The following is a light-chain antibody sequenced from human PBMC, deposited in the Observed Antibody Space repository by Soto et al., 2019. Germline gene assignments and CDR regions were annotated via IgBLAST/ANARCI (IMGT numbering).Light chain of an antibody. CDR1: QSISSY. CDR2: AAS. Sequence: DIQMTQSPSSLSASVGDRVTITCRASQSISSYLNWYQQKPGKAPKLRSYAASSLQRGVPSRFSGSGSGTDVTLTISSLQPEDFATYYCQQSNTYSWTFGQGTKVDIK. V-gene: IGKV1-39*01. CDR3: QQSNTYSWT. J-gene: IGKJ1*01.